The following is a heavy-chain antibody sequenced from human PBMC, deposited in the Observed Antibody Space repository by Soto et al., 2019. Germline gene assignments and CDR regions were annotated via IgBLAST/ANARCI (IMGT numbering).Heavy chain of an antibody. CDR2: FDPEDGET. CDR3: ATDRPGEGVYNWFDP. CDR1: GYTLTELS. J-gene: IGHJ5*02. V-gene: IGHV1-24*01. D-gene: IGHD7-27*01. Sequence: ASVKVSCKVSGYTLTELSMHWVRQAPGKGLEWMGGFDPEDGETIYAQKLQGRVTMTEDTSTDTAYMEMSSLRSEDTALYYAATDRPGEGVYNWFDPWGQGTLVTVSS.